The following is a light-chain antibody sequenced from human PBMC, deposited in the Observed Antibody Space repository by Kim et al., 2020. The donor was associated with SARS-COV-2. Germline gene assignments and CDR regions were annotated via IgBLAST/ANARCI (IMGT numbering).Light chain of an antibody. CDR3: GTWDNSLTAMV. J-gene: IGLJ2*01. V-gene: IGLV1-51*01. CDR1: SSNIGNNY. CDR2: DNN. Sequence: QSVLTQPPSVSAAPGQKVTISCSGSSSNIGNNYVSWYQQLPGTAPKLLIYDNNNRPSGIPDRFSGSKSGTSATLGITGLQTGDEADYYCGTWDNSLTAMVFGGGTKLTVL.